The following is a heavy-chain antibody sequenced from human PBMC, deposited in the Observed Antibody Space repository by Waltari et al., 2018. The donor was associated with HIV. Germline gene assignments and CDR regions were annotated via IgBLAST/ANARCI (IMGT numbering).Heavy chain of an antibody. CDR3: AKDKRRYCSSTSCYYYFDY. J-gene: IGHJ4*02. D-gene: IGHD2-2*01. CDR2: IRLNRGRT. CDR1: GFTFDDYA. Sequence: EVQLVESGGGLVQPGRSLRLSCSVSGFTFDDYAMHWVRQDPGKGLDGVAGIRLNRGRTGYGDSVKGRFTISRDNAKNALYLQMNSLRAEDTALYYCAKDKRRYCSSTSCYYYFDYWGQGTLVTVSS. V-gene: IGHV3-9*01.